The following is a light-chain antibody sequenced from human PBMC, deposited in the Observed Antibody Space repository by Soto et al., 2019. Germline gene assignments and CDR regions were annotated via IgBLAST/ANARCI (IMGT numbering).Light chain of an antibody. CDR2: GAS. V-gene: IGKV3-15*01. CDR1: QSVSSN. Sequence: EMVMTQSPATLSVSPGERATLSCRASQSVSSNLAWYQQKPGQAPRVLIYGASTRATGIPARFSGSGSGTEFTLTISSLQSEDFAVYYCQQYNNWPPWTFGQGTKADIK. CDR3: QQYNNWPPWT. J-gene: IGKJ1*01.